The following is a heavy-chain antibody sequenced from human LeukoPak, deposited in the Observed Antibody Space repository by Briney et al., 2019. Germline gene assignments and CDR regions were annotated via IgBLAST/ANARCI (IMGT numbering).Heavy chain of an antibody. J-gene: IGHJ4*02. D-gene: IGHD4-17*01. CDR2: ISSNGGST. CDR1: GFTFSSYA. V-gene: IGHV3-64*01. CDR3: AREPNYGDYGFDY. Sequence: GGSLRLSCAASGFTFSSYATHWVRQAPGKGLEYVSAISSNGGSTYYANSVKGRFTISRDNSKNTLYLQMGSPRAEDMAVYYCAREPNYGDYGFDYWGQGTLVTVSS.